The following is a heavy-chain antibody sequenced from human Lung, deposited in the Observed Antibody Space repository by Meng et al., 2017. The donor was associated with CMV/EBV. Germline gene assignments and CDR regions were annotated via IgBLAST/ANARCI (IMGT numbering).Heavy chain of an antibody. D-gene: IGHD3-22*01. Sequence: GGSXRLXXAASGFTFSSYSMNWVRQAPGKGLEWVSSISSSSSYIYYADSVKGRFTISRDNAKNSLYLQMNSLRAEDTAVYYCARDSGYYYDAFDIWGQGPMVTVSS. CDR3: ARDSGYYYDAFDI. CDR2: ISSSSSYI. CDR1: GFTFSSYS. J-gene: IGHJ3*02. V-gene: IGHV3-21*01.